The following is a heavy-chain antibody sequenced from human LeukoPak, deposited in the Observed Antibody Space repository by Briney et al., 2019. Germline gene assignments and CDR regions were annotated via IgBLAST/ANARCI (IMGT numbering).Heavy chain of an antibody. CDR1: GYTFTSYG. CDR2: ISAYNGNT. Sequence: ASVKVSCKASGYTFTSYGISWVRQAPGQGLEWMGWISAYNGNTNYAQKLQGRVTMTTDTSTSTAYMELRSLRSDDTAVYYCARDRGIAVAGRGSVFFYWGQGTLVTVSS. D-gene: IGHD6-19*01. CDR3: ARDRGIAVAGRGSVFFY. V-gene: IGHV1-18*01. J-gene: IGHJ4*02.